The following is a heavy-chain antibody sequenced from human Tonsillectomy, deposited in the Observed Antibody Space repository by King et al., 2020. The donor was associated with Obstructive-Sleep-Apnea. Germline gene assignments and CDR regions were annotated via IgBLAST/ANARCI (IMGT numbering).Heavy chain of an antibody. Sequence: VQLVESGGGLVQPGGSLRLSCAASGFTFSSSSMNWVRQAPGKGLEWVAYIRHNGKTIYYGDSVKGRFTISRDNAKNSLFLQMNYLRVEDTAVYYCAKIPRYFEIGGIDVWGQGTAVTVSS. V-gene: IGHV3-48*04. CDR3: AKIPRYFEIGGIDV. CDR2: IRHNGKTI. D-gene: IGHD3-9*01. J-gene: IGHJ6*02. CDR1: GFTFSSSS.